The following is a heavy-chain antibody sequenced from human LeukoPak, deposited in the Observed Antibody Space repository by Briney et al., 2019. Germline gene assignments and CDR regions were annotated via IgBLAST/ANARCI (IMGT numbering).Heavy chain of an antibody. Sequence: SETLSLTCTVSGGSISSGNYYWSWIRQPAGKGLEWIGRIWTDGVTSYKPSLKSRVTILVDTSKNQFSLKLSSVTAADTAVYYCARGYGSGSYPPLDYWGQGTLVTVSS. V-gene: IGHV4-61*02. CDR1: GGSISSGNYY. CDR3: ARGYGSGSYPPLDY. CDR2: IWTDGVT. J-gene: IGHJ4*02. D-gene: IGHD3-10*01.